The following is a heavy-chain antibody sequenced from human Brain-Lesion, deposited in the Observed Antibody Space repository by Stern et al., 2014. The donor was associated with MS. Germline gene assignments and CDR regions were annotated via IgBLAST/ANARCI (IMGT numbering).Heavy chain of an antibody. V-gene: IGHV4-4*02. CDR3: ARDPRRGGLSGYYHGLDV. CDR2: IYQSGGP. J-gene: IGHJ6*02. Sequence: QLVQSGPGLVKPSGTLSLTCAISGASISNTQWWTWVRQSPGKGLEWIGEIYQSGGPNYTPSLRSRVTISVDRSKNSFSLKLNSVTAADTAVYYCARDPRRGGLSGYYHGLDVWGPGTTVTVSS. D-gene: IGHD2/OR15-2a*01. CDR1: GASISNTQW.